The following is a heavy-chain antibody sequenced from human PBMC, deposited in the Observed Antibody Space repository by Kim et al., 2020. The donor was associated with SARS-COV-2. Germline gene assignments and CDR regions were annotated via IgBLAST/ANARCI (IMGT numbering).Heavy chain of an antibody. Sequence: SVKVSCKASGGTFSSYAISWVRQAPGQGLEWMGGIIPIFGTANYAQKFQGRVTITADESTSTAYMELSSLRSEDTAVYYCASPSVAGGTAMDHFDYWGQGTLVTVSS. J-gene: IGHJ4*02. CDR2: IIPIFGTA. V-gene: IGHV1-69*13. D-gene: IGHD5-18*01. CDR3: ASPSVAGGTAMDHFDY. CDR1: GGTFSSYA.